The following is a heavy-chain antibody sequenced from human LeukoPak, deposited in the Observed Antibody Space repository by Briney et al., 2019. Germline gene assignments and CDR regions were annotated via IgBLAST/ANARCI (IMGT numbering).Heavy chain of an antibody. V-gene: IGHV4-4*07. CDR1: GGSISSYY. J-gene: IGHJ5*02. D-gene: IGHD3-16*02. CDR3: ARAITFGGVIVRGWFDP. CDR2: IYTSGST. Sequence: PSETLSLTCTVSGGSISSYYWSWIRQPAGKGLEWIGRIYTSGSTNYNPSLKSRVTMSVDTSKNQFSLELSSVTAADTAVYYCARAITFGGVIVRGWFDPWGQGTLVTVSS.